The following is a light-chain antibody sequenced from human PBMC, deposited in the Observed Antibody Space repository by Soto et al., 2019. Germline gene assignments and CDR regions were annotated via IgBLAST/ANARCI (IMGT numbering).Light chain of an antibody. J-gene: IGKJ1*01. CDR3: QQYGSSPLT. CDR2: GSF. CDR1: QRVRTTY. Sequence: EILLMQSPVTLSLSPGDRATLSCRASQRVRTTYLDWYHKKTGQPPRLLIYGSFNRATGIPDRFSGSGSGTDFTLTISRLEPEDVAVYCCQQYGSSPLTFGQGTKVEIK. V-gene: IGKV3-20*01.